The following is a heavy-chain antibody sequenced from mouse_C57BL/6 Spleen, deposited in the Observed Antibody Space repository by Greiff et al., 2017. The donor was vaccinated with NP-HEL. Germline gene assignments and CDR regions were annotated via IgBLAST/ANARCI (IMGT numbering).Heavy chain of an antibody. Sequence: VQLQQSGPELVKPGASVKISCKASGYAFSSSWMNWVKQRPGKGLEWIGRIYPGDGDTNYNGKFKGKATLTADKSSNTDYMQLSSLTSEDSAVYFCARSPSTVGATGAMDYWGQGTSVTVSS. J-gene: IGHJ4*01. D-gene: IGHD1-1*01. CDR1: GYAFSSSW. CDR3: ARSPSTVGATGAMDY. V-gene: IGHV1-82*01. CDR2: IYPGDGDT.